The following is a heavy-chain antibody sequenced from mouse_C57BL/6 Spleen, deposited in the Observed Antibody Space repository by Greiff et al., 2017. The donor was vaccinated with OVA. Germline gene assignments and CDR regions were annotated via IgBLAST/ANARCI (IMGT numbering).Heavy chain of an antibody. D-gene: IGHD2-4*01. CDR2: IHPNSGST. J-gene: IGHJ2*01. V-gene: IGHV1-64*01. Sequence: QVQLQQPGAELVKPGASVKLSCKASGYTFTSYWMHWVKQRPGQGLEWIGMIHPNSGSTNYNEKFKSKATLTVDKSSSNAYMQLSSLTSEDSAVYDCARFEGITPYFDYWGQGTTLTVSS. CDR1: GYTFTSYW. CDR3: ARFEGITPYFDY.